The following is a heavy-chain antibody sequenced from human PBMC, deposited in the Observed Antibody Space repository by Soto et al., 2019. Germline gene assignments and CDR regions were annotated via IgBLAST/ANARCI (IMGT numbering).Heavy chain of an antibody. J-gene: IGHJ6*02. CDR3: ARAGGSGPYGMDV. V-gene: IGHV1-18*01. Sequence: QVQLVQSGAEVREPGASVKVSCKASGYTFSSYDITWVRQAPGQGLEWMGWISTYTGNTNYAQKLQGRVTMTTDPSTNTAYMDMRSLRSDDTAVYYCARAGGSGPYGMDVWGQGTTVTVSS. CDR2: ISTYTGNT. CDR1: GYTFSSYD. D-gene: IGHD3-10*01.